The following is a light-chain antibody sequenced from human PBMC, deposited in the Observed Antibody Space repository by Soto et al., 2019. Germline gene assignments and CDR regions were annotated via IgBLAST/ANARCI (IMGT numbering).Light chain of an antibody. V-gene: IGKV3-11*01. Sequence: EIVLTQSPATLSLSPGEGATLSCRASQSVSGYLVWYQQKPGQPPRVLIYDASNRATGIPARFSGSGSGTDFTLAISSLETADFAVYYCLQRSNWPLTFGPGTK. CDR3: LQRSNWPLT. CDR1: QSVSGY. J-gene: IGKJ3*01. CDR2: DAS.